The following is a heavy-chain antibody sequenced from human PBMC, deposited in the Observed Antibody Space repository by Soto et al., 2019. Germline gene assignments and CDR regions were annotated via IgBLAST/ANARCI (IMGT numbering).Heavy chain of an antibody. CDR1: GFTFSSYA. D-gene: IGHD5-18*01. Sequence: GGSLRLSCAASGFTFSSYAMYWVRQAPGKGLEWVAVISYDGSNKYYADSVKGRFTISRDNSKNTLYLQMNSLRAEDTAVYYCAREDRQLDYWGQGTLVTVSS. J-gene: IGHJ4*02. V-gene: IGHV3-30-3*01. CDR2: ISYDGSNK. CDR3: AREDRQLDY.